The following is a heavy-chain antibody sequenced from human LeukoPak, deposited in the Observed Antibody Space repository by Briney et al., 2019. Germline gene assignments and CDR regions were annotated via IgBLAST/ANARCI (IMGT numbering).Heavy chain of an antibody. CDR2: LYDSGST. CDR1: GGSISSSSYY. D-gene: IGHD6-13*01. J-gene: IGHJ3*02. Sequence: PSETLSLTCTVSGGSISSSSYYWDWIRQPPGKGLEWIGNLYDSGSTSYNPSLKSRVTISVATSKNQFSLKLSSVTAADTAVYYCAKGGIRSGAFDIWGQGTRVTVSS. V-gene: IGHV4-39*07. CDR3: AKGGIRSGAFDI.